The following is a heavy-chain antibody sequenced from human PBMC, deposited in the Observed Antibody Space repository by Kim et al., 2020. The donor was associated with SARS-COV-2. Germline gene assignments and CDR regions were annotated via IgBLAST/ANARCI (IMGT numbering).Heavy chain of an antibody. CDR2: ISSSSSYI. V-gene: IGHV3-21*01. Sequence: GGSLRLSCAASGFTFSSYSMNWVRQAPGKGLEWVSSISSSSSYIYYADSVKGRFTISRDNAKNSLYLQMNSLRAEDTAVYYCARDLATADAFDIWGQGTMVTVSS. D-gene: IGHD5-12*01. J-gene: IGHJ3*02. CDR1: GFTFSSYS. CDR3: ARDLATADAFDI.